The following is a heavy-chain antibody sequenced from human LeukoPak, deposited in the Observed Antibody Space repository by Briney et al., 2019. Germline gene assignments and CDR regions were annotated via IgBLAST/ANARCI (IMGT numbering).Heavy chain of an antibody. CDR3: ARVDVVVAALDY. J-gene: IGHJ4*02. V-gene: IGHV3-20*04. Sequence: GGSLRLSCAASGFTFDDYAMSWVRQPPGKGLEWVSGIRRNGGITNYADSVKGRFTISRDNAKKSLYLQMNSLRAEDTAFYYCARVDVVVAALDYWGQGTLVTVSS. D-gene: IGHD2-15*01. CDR2: IRRNGGIT. CDR1: GFTFDDYA.